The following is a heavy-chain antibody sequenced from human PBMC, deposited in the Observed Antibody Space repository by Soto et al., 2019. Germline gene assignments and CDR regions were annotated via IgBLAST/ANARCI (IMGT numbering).Heavy chain of an antibody. V-gene: IGHV4-39*01. Sequence: PSETLSLTCTVSGGSISSSSHYWGWIRQPPGKGLEWIGSIYYSGSTYYNPSLKSRVTISVDTSKNQFSLKLSSVTAADTAVYYCASLAFHYYDSSGYPFDYWGQGTLVTAPQ. CDR1: GGSISSSSHY. CDR2: IYYSGST. D-gene: IGHD3-22*01. CDR3: ASLAFHYYDSSGYPFDY. J-gene: IGHJ4*02.